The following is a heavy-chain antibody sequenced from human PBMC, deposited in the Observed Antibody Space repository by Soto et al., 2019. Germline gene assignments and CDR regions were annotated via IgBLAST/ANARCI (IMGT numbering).Heavy chain of an antibody. CDR1: GFTFEDYA. CDR2: ISWNSGTI. CDR3: AKDIVPASYLPYYYYYGMDV. J-gene: IGHJ6*02. D-gene: IGHD2-2*01. V-gene: IGHV3-9*01. Sequence: EVQLVESGGGLVQPGRSLRLSCAASGFTFEDYAMHWVRQVPGKGLEWVSGISWNSGTIGYADSVKGRFTISRDNAKNSLYVEMNSLRPKDTALYYCAKDIVPASYLPYYYYYGMDVWGQGTTVTVSS.